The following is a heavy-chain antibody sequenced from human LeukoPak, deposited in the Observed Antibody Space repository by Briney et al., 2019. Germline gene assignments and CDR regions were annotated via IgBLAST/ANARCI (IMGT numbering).Heavy chain of an antibody. J-gene: IGHJ4*02. D-gene: IGHD6-13*01. CDR1: GGSISSGGYS. CDR2: IYHSGST. CDR3: ARSSVAAAGYFDH. Sequence: SQTLSLTCAVSGGSISSGGYSWSWIRQPPGKGLEWNGYIYHSGSTYYNPSLKSRVTISVDRSKNQFSLKLSSVTAADTAVYYCARSSVAAAGYFDHWGQGTLVTVSS. V-gene: IGHV4-30-2*01.